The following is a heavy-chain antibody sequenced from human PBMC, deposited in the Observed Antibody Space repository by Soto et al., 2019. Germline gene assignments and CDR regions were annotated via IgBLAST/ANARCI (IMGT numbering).Heavy chain of an antibody. V-gene: IGHV1-18*01. J-gene: IGHJ5*02. CDR2: ISAYNGNT. D-gene: IGHD6-19*01. CDR3: ARESSVAALDP. Sequence: ASVKVSCKASGYTFTSYAMNWVRQAPGQGLEWMGWISAYNGNTNYAQKLQGRVTMTTDTSTSTAYMELRSLRSDDTAVYYCARESSVAALDPWGQGTLVTVPQ. CDR1: GYTFTSYA.